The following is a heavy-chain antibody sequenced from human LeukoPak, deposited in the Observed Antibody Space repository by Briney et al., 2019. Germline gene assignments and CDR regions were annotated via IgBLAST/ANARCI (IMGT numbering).Heavy chain of an antibody. Sequence: PSETLSLTCTVSGGSFTSGGYYWSWIRQPPGKGLEWMGYIYYTGSTHYNPSLKSRVTISVDTSKNQFSLKLSSVTAADTAVYYCARCNTMVRGVISSAFDIWGQGTMVTVSS. CDR3: ARCNTMVRGVISSAFDI. J-gene: IGHJ3*02. D-gene: IGHD3-10*01. V-gene: IGHV4-31*03. CDR1: GGSFTSGGYY. CDR2: IYYTGST.